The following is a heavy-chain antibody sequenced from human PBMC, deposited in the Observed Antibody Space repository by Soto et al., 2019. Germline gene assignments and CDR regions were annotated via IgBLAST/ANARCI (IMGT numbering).Heavy chain of an antibody. CDR1: GGSISSGGYY. CDR2: IYYSGST. Sequence: QVQLQESGPGLVKPSQTLSLTCTVSGGSISSGGYYWSWIRQHPGKGLEWIGYIYYSGSTYYNPSLKSRXXIXVDXSKNQFSLKLSSVTAADTAVYYCARGIRGLYGMDVWGQGTTVTVSS. V-gene: IGHV4-31*03. D-gene: IGHD3-10*01. CDR3: ARGIRGLYGMDV. J-gene: IGHJ6*02.